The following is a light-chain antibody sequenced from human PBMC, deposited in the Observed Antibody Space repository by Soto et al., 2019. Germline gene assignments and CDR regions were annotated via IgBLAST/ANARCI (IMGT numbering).Light chain of an antibody. Sequence: QSVLTQPPSVSGAPGQRVTISCTRSSSNIGAGYDVHWYQPLPGRAPKLLIYGNTNRPSGVPDRFSGSKSGTSASLAITGRQAEDEADYYCLSFDSSLSVVFGGGTKLTVL. CDR2: GNT. CDR3: LSFDSSLSVV. V-gene: IGLV1-40*01. CDR1: SSNIGAGYD. J-gene: IGLJ2*01.